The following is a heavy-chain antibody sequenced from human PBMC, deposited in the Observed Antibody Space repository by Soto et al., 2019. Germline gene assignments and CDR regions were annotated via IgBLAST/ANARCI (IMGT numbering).Heavy chain of an antibody. CDR1: GGSMTSGDQY. Sequence: PSETLSLTCTVTGGSMTSGDQYWTWIRQPPGKGLEWIGHIYYSGNTDYNPSLKSRLAISIDTSKNQFSLKLSSVTAADTAVYFCAREGGESSDGLYYFDSWGQG. D-gene: IGHD3-16*01. V-gene: IGHV4-30-4*08. CDR3: AREGGESSDGLYYFDS. J-gene: IGHJ4*02. CDR2: IYYSGNT.